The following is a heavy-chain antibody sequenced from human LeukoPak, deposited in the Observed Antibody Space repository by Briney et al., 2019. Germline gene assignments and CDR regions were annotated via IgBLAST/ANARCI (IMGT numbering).Heavy chain of an antibody. Sequence: GGSLRLSCAASGFTVSSNYMSWVRQAPGKGLEWVSVIYSGGSTYYADSVKGRFTISRDNSKNTLYLQMNSLRAEDTAVYYCARDGGQYYDFWSGYWYWGQGTLVTVSS. V-gene: IGHV3-66*01. CDR3: ARDGGQYYDFWSGYWY. CDR1: GFTVSSNY. D-gene: IGHD3-3*01. J-gene: IGHJ4*02. CDR2: IYSGGST.